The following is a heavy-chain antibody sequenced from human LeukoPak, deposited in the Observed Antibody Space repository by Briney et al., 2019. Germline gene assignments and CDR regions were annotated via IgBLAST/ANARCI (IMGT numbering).Heavy chain of an antibody. V-gene: IGHV1-69*04. CDR3: ARDGYTIDYYFDY. D-gene: IGHD5-24*01. J-gene: IGHJ4*02. CDR1: GGTFSSYA. Sequence: GASVKVSCKASGGTFSSYAISWVRQAPGQGLEWMGRIIPILGIANYAQKFQGRVTITADKPTSTAYMELSSLRSEDTAVYYCARDGYTIDYYFDYWGQGTLVTVSS. CDR2: IIPILGIA.